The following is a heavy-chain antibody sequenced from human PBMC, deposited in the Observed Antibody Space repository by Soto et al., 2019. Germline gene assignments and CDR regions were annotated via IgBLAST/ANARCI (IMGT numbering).Heavy chain of an antibody. J-gene: IGHJ5*02. Sequence: SETLSLTCTVSGGSISSSSYYWGWIRQPPGKGLEWIGSIYYSGSTYYNPSLTSRVTISVDTSKNQFSLKLSSVTAADTAVYYCARHLTIFGVVTQQNWFDPWGQGTLVTVSS. D-gene: IGHD3-3*01. CDR3: ARHLTIFGVVTQQNWFDP. CDR1: GGSISSSSYY. CDR2: IYYSGST. V-gene: IGHV4-39*01.